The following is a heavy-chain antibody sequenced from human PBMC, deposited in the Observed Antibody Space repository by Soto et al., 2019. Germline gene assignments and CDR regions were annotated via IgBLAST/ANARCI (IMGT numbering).Heavy chain of an antibody. CDR3: AKGRYDFWSPYYFDS. V-gene: IGHV3-9*01. CDR1: GLNFDDFA. Sequence: EVQMVESGGRLVQPGRSLRLSCVGTGLNFDDFAMHWVRQAPGKGLEWVSGITWNSRVLAYADSVKGRFTISRDNARNSLYLQMDSLRDEDTALYYCAKGRYDFWSPYYFDSWGQGTLVTVSS. J-gene: IGHJ4*02. CDR2: ITWNSRVL. D-gene: IGHD3-3*01.